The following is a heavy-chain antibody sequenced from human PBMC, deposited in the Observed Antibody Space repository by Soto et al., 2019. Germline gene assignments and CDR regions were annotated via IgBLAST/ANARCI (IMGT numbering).Heavy chain of an antibody. CDR1: GFTLSDHY. V-gene: IGHV3-72*01. D-gene: IGHD3-22*01. J-gene: IGHJ4*02. CDR3: VRANYFSDSVGYPRRVDY. CDR2: TRQKAQGYST. Sequence: EVQLVESGGGLVQPGGSLRLSCAGSGFTLSDHYIDWVRQAPGKGLDWFCRTRQKAQGYSTASAASVKGRFTTSKDESKNAVYQQMNSQKTDNTAVYYCVRANYFSDSVGYPRRVDYWGRGTLVTVS.